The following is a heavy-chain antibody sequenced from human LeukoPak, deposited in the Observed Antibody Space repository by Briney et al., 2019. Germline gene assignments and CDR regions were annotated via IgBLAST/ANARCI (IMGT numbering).Heavy chain of an antibody. J-gene: IGHJ3*02. V-gene: IGHV3-33*01. D-gene: IGHD3-3*01. CDR2: IWYDGTNK. Sequence: GGSLRLSCAASGFTFSSYGLHWVRQAPGKGLQWVAVIWYDGTNKYYADSAKGRFTISRDNSDNTLYLQMNSLSAEDTAVYYCARVGRYYDFWSGIDIWGQGTMVIVSS. CDR1: GFTFSSYG. CDR3: ARVGRYYDFWSGIDI.